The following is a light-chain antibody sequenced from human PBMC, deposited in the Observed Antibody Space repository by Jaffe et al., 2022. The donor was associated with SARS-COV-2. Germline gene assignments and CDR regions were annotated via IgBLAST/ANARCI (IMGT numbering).Light chain of an antibody. CDR2: LAS. Sequence: DIVLTQSPLSLAVTPGEPASLSCSSSRRLRHSSGYNYLDWYLQKPGQSPQLLIYLASTRASGVPDRFNGSGSGTDFTLKISRVEADDVGVYYCMQALQTPPTFGQGTKVEIK. CDR1: RRLRHSSGYNY. V-gene: IGKV2-28*01. CDR3: MQALQTPPT. J-gene: IGKJ1*01.